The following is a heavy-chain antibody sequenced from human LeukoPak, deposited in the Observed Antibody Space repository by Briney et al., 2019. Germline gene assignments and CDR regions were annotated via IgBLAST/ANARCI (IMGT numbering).Heavy chain of an antibody. J-gene: IGHJ5*02. D-gene: IGHD3-3*01. CDR1: GGSISSYY. CDR2: IYTDGST. CDR3: ARDSLYYDFGASHWFDP. V-gene: IGHV4-4*07. Sequence: SETLSLTCTVSGGSISSYYWSWIRQPAGKGLEWIGRIYTDGSTDYNPSLKSRLTMSVDTSKNQFSLKLSSVTAADTAVYYCARDSLYYDFGASHWFDPWGQGTLVTVSS.